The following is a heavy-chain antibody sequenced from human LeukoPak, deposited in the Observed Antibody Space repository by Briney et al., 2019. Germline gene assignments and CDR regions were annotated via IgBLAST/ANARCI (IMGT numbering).Heavy chain of an antibody. V-gene: IGHV3-23*01. Sequence: PGGSLRLSCAASGFTFSSYAVSWVRQAPGKGLEWVSAISGSGGSTYYADSVKGRFTISRDNSKNTLYLQMNSLRAEDTAVYYCAKAVTMVQGVIIGSYYYYMDVWGKGTTVTVSS. CDR3: AKAVTMVQGVIIGSYYYYMDV. CDR1: GFTFSSYA. J-gene: IGHJ6*03. CDR2: ISGSGGST. D-gene: IGHD3-10*01.